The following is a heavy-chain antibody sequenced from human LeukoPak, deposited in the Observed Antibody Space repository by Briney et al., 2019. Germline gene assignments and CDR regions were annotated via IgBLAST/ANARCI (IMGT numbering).Heavy chain of an antibody. CDR3: AREGCSGGSCYFDY. CDR2: IYHSGST. J-gene: IGHJ4*02. CDR1: GGSISSGGYS. Sequence: SETLSLTCAVSGGSISSGGYSWSWIRQPPGKGLEWIGYIYHSGSTYYNPSLKSRVTISVDRPKNQFSLKLSSVTAADTAVYYCAREGCSGGSCYFDYWGQGTLVTVSS. D-gene: IGHD2-15*01. V-gene: IGHV4-30-2*01.